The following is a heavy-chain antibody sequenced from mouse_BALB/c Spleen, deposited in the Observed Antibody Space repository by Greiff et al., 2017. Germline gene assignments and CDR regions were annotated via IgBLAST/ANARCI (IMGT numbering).Heavy chain of an antibody. V-gene: IGHV3-2*02. J-gene: IGHJ1*01. CDR3: ARSLGGYDMVGYWYFDV. CDR1: GYSITSDHA. CDR2: ISYSGST. Sequence: EVKLMESGPGLVKPSQSLSLTCTVTGYSITSDHAWNWIRQFPGNKLEWMGYISYSGSTSYNPSPKSRIPITRATSKNQFFLQLNSVTTEDTATYYCARSLGGYDMVGYWYFDVWGAGTTVTVSS. D-gene: IGHD2-2*01.